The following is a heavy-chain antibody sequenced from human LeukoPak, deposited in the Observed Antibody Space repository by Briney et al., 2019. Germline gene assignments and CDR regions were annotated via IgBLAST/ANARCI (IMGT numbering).Heavy chain of an antibody. CDR1: GGSISSGGYY. Sequence: PSETLSLTCTVSGGSISSGGYYWSWIRQHPGKGLEWIGYIYYSGSTYYNPSLKSRVTISVDTSKNQFSLKLSSVTAADTAVYYCARSVDDSSGYYPDYWGQGTLVTVSS. D-gene: IGHD3-22*01. CDR2: IYYSGST. CDR3: ARSVDDSSGYYPDY. V-gene: IGHV4-31*03. J-gene: IGHJ4*02.